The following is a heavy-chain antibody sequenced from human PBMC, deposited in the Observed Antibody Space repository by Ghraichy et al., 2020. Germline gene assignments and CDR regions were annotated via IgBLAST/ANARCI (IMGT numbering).Heavy chain of an antibody. CDR1: GGSISSSSYY. V-gene: IGHV4-39*01. CDR3: ALIVYHGYCTNGVCKTVDY. D-gene: IGHD2-8*01. J-gene: IGHJ4*02. Sequence: SETLSLTCTVSGGSISSSSYYWGWIRQPPGKGLEWIGSIYYSGSTYYNPSLKSRVTISVDTSKNQFSLKLSSVTAADTAVYYCALIVYHGYCTNGVCKTVDYWGQGTLVTVSS. CDR2: IYYSGST.